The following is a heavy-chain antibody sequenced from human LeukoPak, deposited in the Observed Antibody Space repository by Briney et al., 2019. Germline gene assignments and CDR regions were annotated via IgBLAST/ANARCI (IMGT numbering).Heavy chain of an antibody. Sequence: GGSLRLSCAASGFTFSSYGMHWVRQAPGKGLEWVAVISYDGSNKYYADSVKGRFTISRDNSKNTLYLQMNSLRAEDTAVYYCAKIIAAAGNAYWGQGTLVTVSS. CDR2: ISYDGSNK. CDR1: GFTFSSYG. D-gene: IGHD6-13*01. V-gene: IGHV3-30*18. J-gene: IGHJ4*02. CDR3: AKIIAAAGNAY.